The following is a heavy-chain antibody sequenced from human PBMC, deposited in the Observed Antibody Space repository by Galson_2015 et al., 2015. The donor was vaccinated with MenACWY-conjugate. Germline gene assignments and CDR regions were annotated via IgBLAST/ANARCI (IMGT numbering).Heavy chain of an antibody. CDR3: GRTHGPLGWFDP. CDR2: IKQDGSEK. Sequence: SLRLSCAASGFTFSSYWMSWVRQAPGKGLEWVASIKQDGSEKYYVDSVKGRFTFSRDNAKNSLFLRMNSLRAEDTAVYYCGRTHGPLGWFDPWGQGTLVTVSS. CDR1: GFTFSSYW. V-gene: IGHV3-7*03. J-gene: IGHJ5*02.